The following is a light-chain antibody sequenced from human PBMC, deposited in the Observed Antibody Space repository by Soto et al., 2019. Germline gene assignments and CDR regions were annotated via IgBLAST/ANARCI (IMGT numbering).Light chain of an antibody. CDR3: QHYSNWLS. J-gene: IGKJ4*01. Sequence: EIVLTQSPATLSVSPGDRVTLSCRASQSVGSTLAWYQQKPGQPPRLLIRGASTRATGVPARFGGSGSGTEFTITSHSLQSEDFAVYFCQHYSNWLSFGGGTKVEI. V-gene: IGKV3-15*01. CDR1: QSVGST. CDR2: GAS.